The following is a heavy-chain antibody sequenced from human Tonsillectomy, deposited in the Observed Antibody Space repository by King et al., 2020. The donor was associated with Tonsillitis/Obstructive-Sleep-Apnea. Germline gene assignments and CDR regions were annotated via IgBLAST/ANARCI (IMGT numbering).Heavy chain of an antibody. V-gene: IGHV3-74*01. CDR1: GFTFSSYW. D-gene: IGHD2-21*01. CDR3: ARAMWSHCILASVVSVMDV. CDR2: INSDESST. Sequence: VQLVESGGGLVQPGGSLRLSCAASGFTFSSYWMNWVRQAPGKGLVWISRINSDESSTSYADSVKGRFTISRDNAKNTAYLQMNSLRAVDTAVYYCARAMWSHCILASVVSVMDVWGPGTPVTASS. J-gene: IGHJ6*02.